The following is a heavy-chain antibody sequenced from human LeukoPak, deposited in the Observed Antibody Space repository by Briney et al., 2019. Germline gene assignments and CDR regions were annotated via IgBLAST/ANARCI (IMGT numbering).Heavy chain of an antibody. CDR2: ISYDGSNE. CDR1: GFTFSSYG. Sequence: GGSLRLSCAASGFTFSSYGMDWARQAPGKGLEWVAVISYDGSNEYYADSVKGRFTISRDNSKNSLFLQMNSLRDEDTAVYYCASGFSSSPYLDYWGQGTLVTVSS. V-gene: IGHV3-30*03. D-gene: IGHD6-6*01. CDR3: ASGFSSSPYLDY. J-gene: IGHJ4*02.